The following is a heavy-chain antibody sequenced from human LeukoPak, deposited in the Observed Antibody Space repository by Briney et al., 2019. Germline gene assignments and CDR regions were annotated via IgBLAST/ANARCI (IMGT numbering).Heavy chain of an antibody. CDR1: GYTFTGYY. CDR2: INPNSGGT. V-gene: IGHV1-2*02. Sequence: GASVKVSCKASGYTFTGYYMHWVRQAPGQGLEWMGWINPNSGGTNYAQKFQGRVTMTRDTSISTAYMELSRLRSDDTAVYYCARDGPRFLEWLLGDDAFDIWGQGTMVTVSS. D-gene: IGHD3-3*01. CDR3: ARDGPRFLEWLLGDDAFDI. J-gene: IGHJ3*02.